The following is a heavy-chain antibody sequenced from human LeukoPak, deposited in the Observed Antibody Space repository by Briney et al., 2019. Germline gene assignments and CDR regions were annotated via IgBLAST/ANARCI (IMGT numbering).Heavy chain of an antibody. CDR2: SDGTRT. Sequence: QPGRSLSLSCAASGFIFSTSWMHWVRQAPGKGLVWVSRSDGTRTTYADSVKGRFTVSIDIAQNTIYLQMNSLRAEDTAVYFCAREHYNRLWGQGSMASVSS. D-gene: IGHD1-1*01. J-gene: IGHJ4*02. CDR3: AREHYNRL. CDR1: GFIFSTSW. V-gene: IGHV3-74*01.